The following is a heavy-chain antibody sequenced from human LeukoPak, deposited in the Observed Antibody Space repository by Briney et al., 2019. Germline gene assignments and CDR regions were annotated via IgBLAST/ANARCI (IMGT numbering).Heavy chain of an antibody. V-gene: IGHV3-23*01. CDR2: ISGSGGST. CDR3: ARDSLRTSSGWFDP. CDR1: GFTFSSYA. J-gene: IGHJ5*02. D-gene: IGHD6-19*01. Sequence: GGSLRLSCAASGFTFSSYAMSWVRQAPGKGLEWVSAISGSGGSTYYADSVKGRFTISRDNSKNTLYLQMNSLRAEDTAVYYCARDSLRTSSGWFDPWGQGTLVTVSS.